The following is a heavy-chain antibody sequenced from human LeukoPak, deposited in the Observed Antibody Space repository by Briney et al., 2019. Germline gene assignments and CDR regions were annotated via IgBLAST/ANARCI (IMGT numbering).Heavy chain of an antibody. CDR1: GGSISSYY. J-gene: IGHJ3*02. CDR2: IYTSGST. V-gene: IGHV4-4*07. D-gene: IGHD2-2*01. CDR3: ARGEGLGYCSSTSCSPDHDAFDI. Sequence: SETLSLTCTVSGGSISSYYWSWIRQPAGKGLEWIGRIYTSGSTNYNPSLKSRVTMPVDTSKNQFSLKLSSVTAADTAVYYCARGEGLGYCSSTSCSPDHDAFDIWGQGTMVTVSS.